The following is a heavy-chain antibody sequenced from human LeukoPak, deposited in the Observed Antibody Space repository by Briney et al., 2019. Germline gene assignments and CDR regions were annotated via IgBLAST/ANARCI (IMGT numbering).Heavy chain of an antibody. CDR1: GYTFTSYG. J-gene: IGHJ1*01. CDR3: ARVRPPSGCSSTSCYPNEEYFQH. CDR2: ISAYNGNT. V-gene: IGHV1-18*01. D-gene: IGHD2-2*01. Sequence: ASVKVSCKASGYTFTSYGISWVRQAPGQGLEWMGWISAYNGNTNYAQKLQGRVTMTTDTSTSTAYMELRSLRSDDTAVYYCARVRPPSGCSSTSCYPNEEYFQHWGQGTLVTVSS.